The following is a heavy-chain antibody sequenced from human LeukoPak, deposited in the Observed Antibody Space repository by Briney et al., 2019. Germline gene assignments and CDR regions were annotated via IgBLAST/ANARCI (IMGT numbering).Heavy chain of an antibody. D-gene: IGHD4-17*01. CDR2: IIPILGIA. V-gene: IGHV1-69*04. J-gene: IGHJ6*02. CDR1: GYTFTNYY. CDR3: ARERSDYGYYYYGMDV. Sequence: WASVKVSCKASGYTFTNYYLHWVRQAPGQGLEWMGRIIPILGIANYAQKFQGRVTITADKSTSTAYMELSSLRSEDTAVYYCARERSDYGYYYYGMDVWGQGTTVTVSS.